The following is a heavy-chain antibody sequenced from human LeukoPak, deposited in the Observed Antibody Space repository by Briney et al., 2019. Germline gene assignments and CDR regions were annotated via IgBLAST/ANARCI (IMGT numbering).Heavy chain of an antibody. V-gene: IGHV1-69*13. J-gene: IGHJ4*02. Sequence: ASVKVSCKASGVTFSSYAISWVRQAPGQGLEWMGGIIPIFGTANYAQKFQGRVTITADESTSTAYMELSSLRSEDTAVYYCARAPGYYYDSSGYYYGEVLLFDYWGQGTLVTVSS. D-gene: IGHD3-22*01. CDR3: ARAPGYYYDSSGYYYGEVLLFDY. CDR1: GVTFSSYA. CDR2: IIPIFGTA.